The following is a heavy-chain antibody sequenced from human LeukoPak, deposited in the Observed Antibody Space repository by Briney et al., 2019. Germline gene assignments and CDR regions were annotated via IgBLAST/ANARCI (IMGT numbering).Heavy chain of an antibody. Sequence: GESLKISCKGSGYSFTSYWIGWVRQMPGKGLEWMGIIYPGDSDTRYSPSFQGQITISADKSISTAYLQWSSLKASDTAMYYCASSNLWFGESPVAWGQGTLVTVSS. J-gene: IGHJ5*02. CDR2: IYPGDSDT. D-gene: IGHD3-10*01. CDR1: GYSFTSYW. V-gene: IGHV5-51*01. CDR3: ASSNLWFGESPVA.